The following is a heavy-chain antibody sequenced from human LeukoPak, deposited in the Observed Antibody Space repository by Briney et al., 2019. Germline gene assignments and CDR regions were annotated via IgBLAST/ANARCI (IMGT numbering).Heavy chain of an antibody. D-gene: IGHD4-17*01. CDR3: VRGARGDGDYGWFDP. Sequence: PSETLSLTCSVSGGSISSGGHYWNWIRQHPGKGLEWIGYISYSGSTYYNASLKSRVTISVDTSKNQFSLRLRSVTAADTAVYYCVRGARGDGDYGWFDPWGQGALVTISS. CDR2: ISYSGST. J-gene: IGHJ5*02. V-gene: IGHV4-31*03. CDR1: GGSISSGGHY.